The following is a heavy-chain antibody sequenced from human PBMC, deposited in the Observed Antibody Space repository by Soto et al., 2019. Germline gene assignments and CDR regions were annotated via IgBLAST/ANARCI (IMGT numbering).Heavy chain of an antibody. J-gene: IGHJ5*02. Sequence: QVQLVESGGGVVQPGRSLRLSCAASGFTFSSYGMHWVRQAPGKGLEWVAVIWYDGSNKYYADSVKGRFTISRDNSKNTLYLQMNRLRAEDTAVYYCARDIDQVAVAAAGNGLWFDPWGQGTLVTVSS. D-gene: IGHD6-13*01. CDR3: ARDIDQVAVAAAGNGLWFDP. CDR1: GFTFSSYG. V-gene: IGHV3-33*01. CDR2: IWYDGSNK.